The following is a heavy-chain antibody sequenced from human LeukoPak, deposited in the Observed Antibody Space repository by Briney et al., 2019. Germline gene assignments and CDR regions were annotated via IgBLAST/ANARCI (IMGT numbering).Heavy chain of an antibody. CDR2: ISYDGSNK. J-gene: IGHJ6*03. D-gene: IGHD5-12*01. Sequence: LTGRSLRLSCTASGFTFSTYAMRWVRQAPGKGLEWVAVISYDGSNKYYADSVKGRFTISRDNSKNTLYLQMNSLRAEDTAVYYCARDGRYSGYVYPRANYYYYMDVWGKGTTVTVSS. CDR1: GFTFSTYA. CDR3: ARDGRYSGYVYPRANYYYYMDV. V-gene: IGHV3-30-3*01.